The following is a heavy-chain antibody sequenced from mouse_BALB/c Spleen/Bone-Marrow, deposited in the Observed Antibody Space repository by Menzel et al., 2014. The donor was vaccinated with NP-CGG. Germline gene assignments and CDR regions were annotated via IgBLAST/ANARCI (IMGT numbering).Heavy chain of an antibody. V-gene: IGHV5-17*02. Sequence: EVNLVESGGGLVQPGGSWKLSCAASGFTFXSFGMHWVRQAPEKGLEWVAYISSGSSTIYYADTVKGRFTISRDNPKNTLFLQMTSLRSEDTAMYYCARSYYGSSYYFDYWGQGTTLTVSS. J-gene: IGHJ2*01. CDR3: ARSYYGSSYYFDY. D-gene: IGHD1-1*01. CDR1: GFTFXSFG. CDR2: ISSGSSTI.